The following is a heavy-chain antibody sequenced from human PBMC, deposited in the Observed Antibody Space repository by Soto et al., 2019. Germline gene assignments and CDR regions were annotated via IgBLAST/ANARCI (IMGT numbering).Heavy chain of an antibody. V-gene: IGHV4-59*01. CDR3: ARAGYMGYDYIWGSYRSYYFDY. CDR2: IYYSGST. D-gene: IGHD3-16*02. J-gene: IGHJ4*02. Sequence: SETLSLTCTVSGRSISSYYWSWIRQPPGKGLEWIGYIYYSGSTNYNPSLKSRVTISVDTSKNQFSLKLSSVTAADTAVYYCARAGYMGYDYIWGSYRSYYFDYWGQGTLVTVSS. CDR1: GRSISSYY.